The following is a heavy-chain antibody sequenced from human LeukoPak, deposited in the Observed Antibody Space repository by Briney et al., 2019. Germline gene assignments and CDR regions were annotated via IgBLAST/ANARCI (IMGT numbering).Heavy chain of an antibody. D-gene: IGHD4-17*01. Sequence: QPGGSLRLSCAASGFTFSNYAMNWVRQASGKGLEWVSGITDSGRKTYYADSVKGRFSISRDNSRNTVYLQMSDLRAEDTAVYYCAKITKATTPNYWGQGTLVTVSS. CDR3: AKITKATTPNY. J-gene: IGHJ4*02. CDR1: GFTFSNYA. V-gene: IGHV3-23*01. CDR2: ITDSGRKT.